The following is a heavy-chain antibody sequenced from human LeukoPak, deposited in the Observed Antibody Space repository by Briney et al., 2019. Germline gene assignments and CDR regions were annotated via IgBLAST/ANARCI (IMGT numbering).Heavy chain of an antibody. D-gene: IGHD3-22*01. CDR1: GGSISSGDYY. CDR2: IYYSGST. CDR3: ANLRRYDSSGYYSDY. V-gene: IGHV4-30-4*01. Sequence: SETLSLTCTVSGGSISSGDYYWSWIRQPPGKGLEWIGYIYYSGSTYYNPSLKSRVTISVDTSKNQFSLKLSSVTAADTAVYYCANLRRYDSSGYYSDYWGQGTLVTVSP. J-gene: IGHJ4*02.